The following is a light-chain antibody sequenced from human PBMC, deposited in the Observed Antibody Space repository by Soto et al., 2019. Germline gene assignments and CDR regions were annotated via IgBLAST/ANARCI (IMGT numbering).Light chain of an antibody. J-gene: IGLJ1*01. Sequence: QSVLTQPASVSGSPGQSITISCTGTSSDVGGYNYVSWYQQHPGKAPKLMIYEVSNRPSGVSNRFSGSKSCNTASLTISGLQAEDEADYYCSSYTSSILYVFGTGTKV. CDR1: SSDVGGYNY. CDR2: EVS. V-gene: IGLV2-14*01. CDR3: SSYTSSILYV.